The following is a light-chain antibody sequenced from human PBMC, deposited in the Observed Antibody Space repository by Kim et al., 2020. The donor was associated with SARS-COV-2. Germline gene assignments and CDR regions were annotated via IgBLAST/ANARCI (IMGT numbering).Light chain of an antibody. V-gene: IGKV1-9*01. Sequence: AYVGDRVTITCPARQGVDSYLAWYQQEPGKAPKRLISGASTLQPGVPSRFSGSGSGTDFTLTISSLQPEDVATYYCQQLSDYPITFGQGTRLEIK. CDR1: QGVDSY. CDR3: QQLSDYPIT. J-gene: IGKJ5*01. CDR2: GAS.